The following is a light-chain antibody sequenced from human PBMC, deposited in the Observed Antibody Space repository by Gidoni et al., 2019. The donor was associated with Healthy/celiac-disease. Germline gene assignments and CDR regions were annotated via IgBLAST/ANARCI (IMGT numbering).Light chain of an antibody. Sequence: SYELTQPPSVSVPPGQTASITCSGDKLGDKYACWYQHKPGQSPVLVIYQDSKRPSGLPERFSGSNSGNTATLTISGTQAMDEADYYCQAWDSSSYVVFGGGTKLTVL. CDR3: QAWDSSSYVV. V-gene: IGLV3-1*01. CDR1: KLGDKY. CDR2: QDS. J-gene: IGLJ2*01.